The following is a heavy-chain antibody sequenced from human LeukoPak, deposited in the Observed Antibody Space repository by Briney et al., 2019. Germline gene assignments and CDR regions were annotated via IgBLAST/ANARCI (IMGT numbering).Heavy chain of an antibody. Sequence: PSETLSLTCSVSGGSISSYYWSWIRQPPGKGLEWIGYMYDSGRTNYNPSLKSRVTISVDTSKNQFSLKLSSVTAADTAVYYCARLFRVTVAATVLLDYWGQGTLVTVSS. D-gene: IGHD2-15*01. V-gene: IGHV4-59*08. CDR2: MYDSGRT. CDR1: GGSISSYY. J-gene: IGHJ4*02. CDR3: ARLFRVTVAATVLLDY.